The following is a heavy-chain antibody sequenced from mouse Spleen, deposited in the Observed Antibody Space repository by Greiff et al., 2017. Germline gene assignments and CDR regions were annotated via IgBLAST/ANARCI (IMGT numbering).Heavy chain of an antibody. Sequence: EVKVEESGGGLVKLGGSLKLSCAASGFTFSSYAMSWVRQTPEKRLEWVATISSGGGNTYYPDSVKGRFTISRDNAKNTLYLQMSSLKSEDTAMYYCARHGLGRWRFDYWGQGTTLTVSS. CDR3: ARHGLGRWRFDY. V-gene: IGHV5-9*04. J-gene: IGHJ2*01. CDR2: ISSGGGNT. D-gene: IGHD4-1*01. CDR1: GFTFSSYA.